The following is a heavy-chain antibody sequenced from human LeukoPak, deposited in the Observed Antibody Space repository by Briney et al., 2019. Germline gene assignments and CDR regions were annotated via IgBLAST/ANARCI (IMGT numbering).Heavy chain of an antibody. J-gene: IGHJ4*02. Sequence: SETLSLTCTVSGGSISSSSYYWGWIRQPPGKGLEWIGSIYYSGSTYYNPSLKSRVTISVDTSKNQFSLKLSSVTAADTAVYYCASGRGYGSGSYYTLYFDYWGQGTLVTVSS. V-gene: IGHV4-39*01. D-gene: IGHD3-10*01. CDR3: ASGRGYGSGSYYTLYFDY. CDR1: GGSISSSSYY. CDR2: IYYSGST.